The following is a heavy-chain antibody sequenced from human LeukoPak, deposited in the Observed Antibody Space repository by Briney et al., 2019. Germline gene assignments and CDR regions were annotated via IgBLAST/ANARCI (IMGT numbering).Heavy chain of an antibody. V-gene: IGHV5-51*01. CDR1: GYSFTSYW. Sequence: GESLKISCKGSGYSFTSYWNGWVRQMPGKGLEWMGIIYPGDSDTRYGPSFQGQVTISADKSISTAYLQWSSLKASDTAMYYCARPRSHTPSAAAIFDYWGQGTLVTVSS. CDR2: IYPGDSDT. D-gene: IGHD6-13*01. J-gene: IGHJ4*02. CDR3: ARPRSHTPSAAAIFDY.